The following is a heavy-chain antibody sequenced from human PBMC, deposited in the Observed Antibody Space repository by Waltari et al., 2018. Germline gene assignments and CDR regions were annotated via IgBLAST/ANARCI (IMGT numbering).Heavy chain of an antibody. V-gene: IGHV3-21*02. Sequence: EVQLVESGGGLVKPGGSLRLSCAASGFKFSDYAMNWVRQAPGKGLEWVSSIGSSSSFMDYADSVRGRFTVSRDNAKNTLYLQMDTLRAEDTAVYYCAGDPTRTFDYWGQGTLVTVSS. CDR3: AGDPTRTFDY. D-gene: IGHD4-17*01. CDR1: GFKFSDYA. J-gene: IGHJ4*02. CDR2: IGSSSSFM.